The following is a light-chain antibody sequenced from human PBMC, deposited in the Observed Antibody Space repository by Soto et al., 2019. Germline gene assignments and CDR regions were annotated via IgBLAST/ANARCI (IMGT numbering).Light chain of an antibody. CDR1: SSDVGYYHY. V-gene: IGLV2-14*01. J-gene: IGLJ1*01. Sequence: QSALTQPASVSGSPGQSITISCTGTSSDVGYYHYVSWYQQQPGKAPKLIIYEVSDRPSRISNRFSDSKSGNTASLTIAGLDDEDEDDYYCSSYTTGRTYVFGNGTKLTVL. CDR2: EVS. CDR3: SSYTTGRTYV.